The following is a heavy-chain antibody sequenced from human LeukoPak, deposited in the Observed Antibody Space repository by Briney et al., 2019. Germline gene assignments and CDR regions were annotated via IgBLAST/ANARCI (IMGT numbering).Heavy chain of an antibody. D-gene: IGHD2-2*01. V-gene: IGHV3-21*01. J-gene: IGHJ6*02. Sequence: GGSLRLSCAASGFTFSSYSMNWVRQAPGKGLEWVSSISSSSSYIYYADSVKGRFTISRDNAKNSLYLQMNSLRAEDTAVYYCARDRIFVVVQAAKTYGMDVWGQGTTVTVSS. CDR1: GFTFSSYS. CDR3: ARDRIFVVVQAAKTYGMDV. CDR2: ISSSSSYI.